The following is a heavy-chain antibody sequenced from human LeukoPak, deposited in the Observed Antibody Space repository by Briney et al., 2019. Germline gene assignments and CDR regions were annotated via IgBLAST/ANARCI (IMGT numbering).Heavy chain of an antibody. Sequence: GGSLRLSCAASGFTFSSYAMSWVRQAPGKGLEWVSAISGSGGSTYYADSVKGRFTISRDNSKNTLYLQMNSLRAEDTAVYYCAKAPAYYYDSSGCYRPPNYFDYWGQGTLVTVSS. CDR3: AKAPAYYYDSSGCYRPPNYFDY. CDR2: ISGSGGST. D-gene: IGHD3-22*01. CDR1: GFTFSSYA. J-gene: IGHJ4*02. V-gene: IGHV3-23*01.